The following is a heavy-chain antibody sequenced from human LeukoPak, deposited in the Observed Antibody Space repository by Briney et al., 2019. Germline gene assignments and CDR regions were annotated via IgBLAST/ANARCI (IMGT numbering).Heavy chain of an antibody. J-gene: IGHJ4*02. CDR1: GYTFTSYG. CDR3: ARGGDVVVPAAIALVDY. D-gene: IGHD2-2*02. V-gene: IGHV1-18*01. Sequence: ASVKVSCTASGYTFTSYGISWVRQAPGQGLEWMGWISAYNGNTNYAQKLQGRVTMTTDTSTSTAYMELRSLRSDDTAVYYCARGGDVVVPAAIALVDYWGQGTLVTVSS. CDR2: ISAYNGNT.